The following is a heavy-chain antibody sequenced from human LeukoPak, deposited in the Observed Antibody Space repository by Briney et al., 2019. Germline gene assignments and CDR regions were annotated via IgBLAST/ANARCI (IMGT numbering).Heavy chain of an antibody. CDR1: GGSISSTNW. Sequence: SETLSLTCGVSGGSISSTNWWSWVRQSPGQGLEWIGEISLTGQTNYNPSLRGRVTMSLDESSNHLSLHLTSVTAAHTATYYCSRESRAFCPFRYWGQGTLVIVPS. CDR2: ISLTGQT. CDR3: SRESRAFCPFRY. J-gene: IGHJ4*02. D-gene: IGHD2-2*01. V-gene: IGHV4-4*02.